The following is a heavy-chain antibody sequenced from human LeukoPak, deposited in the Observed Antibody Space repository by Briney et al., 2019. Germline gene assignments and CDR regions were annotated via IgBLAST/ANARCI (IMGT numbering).Heavy chain of an antibody. V-gene: IGHV1-18*01. CDR3: ARDSNDILTGYSDSPPHYYYYGMDV. CDR1: GYTFTSYG. Sequence: ASVKVSCKASGYTFTSYGISWVRQAPGQGLEWMGWISAYNGNTNYAQKLQGRVTMTTDTSTSTAYMELRSLRSDDTAVYYCARDSNDILTGYSDSPPHYYYYGMDVWGQGTTVTVSS. CDR2: ISAYNGNT. J-gene: IGHJ6*02. D-gene: IGHD3-9*01.